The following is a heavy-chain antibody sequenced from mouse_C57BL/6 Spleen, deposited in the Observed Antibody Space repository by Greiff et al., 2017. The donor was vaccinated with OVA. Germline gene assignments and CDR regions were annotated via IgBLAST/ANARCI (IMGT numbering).Heavy chain of an antibody. CDR1: GYTFTDYY. D-gene: IGHD2-3*01. J-gene: IGHJ4*01. Sequence: EVQLQQSGPELVKPGASVKISCKASGYTFTDYYMNWVKQSHGKSLEWIGDINPNNGGTSYNQKFKGKATLTVDKSSSTAYMELRSLTSEDSAVYYCARRWLPLYYAMDYWGQGTSVTVSS. CDR2: INPNNGGT. V-gene: IGHV1-26*01. CDR3: ARRWLPLYYAMDY.